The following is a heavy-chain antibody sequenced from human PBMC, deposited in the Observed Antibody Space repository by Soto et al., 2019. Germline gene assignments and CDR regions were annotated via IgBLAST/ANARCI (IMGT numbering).Heavy chain of an antibody. J-gene: IGHJ6*02. CDR2: IYWDDDK. V-gene: IGHV2-5*02. D-gene: IGHD3-3*01. CDR1: GFSLSTSGVG. CDR3: AHISRLRFDYYYGMDV. Sequence: QITLKESGPTLVKPTQTLTLTCTFSGFSLSTSGVGVGWIRQPPGKALEWLALIYWDDDKRYSPSLKSRLTITNATSKNQVVLTLTNIDPVDTATYYCAHISRLRFDYYYGMDVWGQGTTVTVSS.